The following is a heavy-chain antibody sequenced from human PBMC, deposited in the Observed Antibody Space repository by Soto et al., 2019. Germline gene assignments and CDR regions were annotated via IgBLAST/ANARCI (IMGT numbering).Heavy chain of an antibody. D-gene: IGHD2-15*01. CDR2: ISGSGGST. V-gene: IGHV3-23*01. CDR1: GFTFSSYA. CDR3: GGGYCSGGSCHSGFDY. J-gene: IGHJ4*02. Sequence: EVQLLESGGGLVQPGGSLRLSCAASGFTFSSYAMSWVRQAPGKGLEWVSGISGSGGSTYYADSVKGRFTMSRDNSKNTHYLKMNSLRDEDTAVYYWGGGYCSGGSCHSGFDYWGQGTLVTVSS.